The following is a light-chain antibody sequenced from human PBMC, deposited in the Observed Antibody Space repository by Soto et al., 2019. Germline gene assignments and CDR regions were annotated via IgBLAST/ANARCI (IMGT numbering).Light chain of an antibody. CDR1: QGISSF. CDR2: AAS. V-gene: IGKV1-9*01. CDR3: QQLNSYPIT. Sequence: DIQLTQSPSFLSASVGDRVTITCRASQGISSFLAWYQQKPGKAPKLMIYAASTLQSGVPSRFSGSGSGTDFTLTISSLQPEDVATYFCQQLNSYPITLGQGTRLEIK. J-gene: IGKJ5*01.